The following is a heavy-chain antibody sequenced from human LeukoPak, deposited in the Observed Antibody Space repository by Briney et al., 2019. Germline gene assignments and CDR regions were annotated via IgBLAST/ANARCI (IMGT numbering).Heavy chain of an antibody. CDR2: IYSGGST. CDR1: GFTVSSNY. V-gene: IGHV3-66*01. CDR3: ARAPATYYGMDV. J-gene: IGHJ6*02. Sequence: GSLRLSCAASGFTVSSNYMSWVRQAPGKGLEWVSVIYSGGSTYYADSVKGRFTISRDNSKNTLYLQMNSLRAEDTAVYYCARAPATYYGMDVWGQGTTVTVSS.